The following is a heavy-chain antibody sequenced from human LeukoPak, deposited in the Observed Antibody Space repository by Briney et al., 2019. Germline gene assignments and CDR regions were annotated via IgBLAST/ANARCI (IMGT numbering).Heavy chain of an antibody. D-gene: IGHD5/OR15-5a*01. V-gene: IGHV3-30*03. CDR3: ARDRGSSVFDY. J-gene: IGHJ4*02. CDR2: ISYDGSNK. CDR1: GFTFSSYG. Sequence: GGSLRLSCAASGFTFSSYGMHWVRQAPGKGLEWVAVISYDGSNKYYADSVKGRFTISRDNSKNTLYLQMNSLRVEDTAVYYCARDRGSSVFDYWGQGTLVTVSS.